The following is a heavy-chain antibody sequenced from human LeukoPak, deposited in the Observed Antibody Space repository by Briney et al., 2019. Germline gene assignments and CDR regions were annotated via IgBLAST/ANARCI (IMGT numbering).Heavy chain of an antibody. CDR3: ARLGWGAPNYYYYYMHV. CDR1: GYSISSVYY. D-gene: IGHD7-27*01. V-gene: IGHV4-38-2*02. CDR2: IYHSGST. J-gene: IGHJ6*03. Sequence: QPSESLSLTCIVSGYSISSVYYWGWIRQPQGMGRGGSGSIYHSGSTYYKPSLKRRVTTRVDTSKNPLSLKLSSVTAADTAVYYCARLGWGAPNYYYYYMHVGGKVTTLTIS.